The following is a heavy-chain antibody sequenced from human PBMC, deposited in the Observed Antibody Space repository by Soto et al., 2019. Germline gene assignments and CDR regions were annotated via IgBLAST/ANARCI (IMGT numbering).Heavy chain of an antibody. CDR1: GFTFSGYA. D-gene: IGHD6-13*01. J-gene: IGHJ4*02. Sequence: QVQLVESGGGVVQPGRSLRLSCAASGFTFSGYAMHWVRQAPGKGLEWVAATSYDENYKYYADSVKGRFTISRDNSKNALFLQMNSLTTQETAVYYCATQGGRPGIWYLDHWGQGSLVNVSS. V-gene: IGHV3-30*04. CDR2: TSYDENYK. CDR3: ATQGGRPGIWYLDH.